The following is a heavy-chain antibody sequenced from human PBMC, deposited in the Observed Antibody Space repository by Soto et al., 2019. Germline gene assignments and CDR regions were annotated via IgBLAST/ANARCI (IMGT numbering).Heavy chain of an antibody. CDR2: INHSGST. D-gene: IGHD3-3*01. V-gene: IGHV4-34*01. CDR3: ARGPYYDFWSGYYTADSGSTWFDH. J-gene: IGHJ5*02. Sequence: PSETLSLTCAVYGGSFSGYYWNWIRQPPGKGLEWIGEINHSGSTNYNPSLKSRVTISVDTSKNQFSLKLSSVTAADTAVYYCARGPYYDFWSGYYTADSGSTWFDHWGQGTLVTVSS. CDR1: GGSFSGYY.